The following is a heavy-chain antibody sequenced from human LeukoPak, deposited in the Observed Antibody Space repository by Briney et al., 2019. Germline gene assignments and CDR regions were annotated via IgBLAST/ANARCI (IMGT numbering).Heavy chain of an antibody. D-gene: IGHD5-18*01. J-gene: IGHJ4*02. CDR1: RFTFSSYA. CDR2: ISGSGDTS. Sequence: TGGSLRLSCAVSRFTFSSYAMNWVRQAPGKGLEWVSVISGSGDTSYYADSVKGRFTISRDNSKNTLYLQMNSLRAEDTALYYCAKGNGDMDTAFDYWGQGTLVTVSS. CDR3: AKGNGDMDTAFDY. V-gene: IGHV3-23*01.